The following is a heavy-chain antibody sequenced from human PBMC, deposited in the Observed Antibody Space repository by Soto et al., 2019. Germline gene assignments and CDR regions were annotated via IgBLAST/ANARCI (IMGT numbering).Heavy chain of an antibody. Sequence: SETLSLTCTVSGGSISSYYWSWIRQPPGKGLEWIGYIYYSGSTNYNPSLKSRVTISVDTSKNQFSLKLSSVTAADTAVYYCARVVNWNYFGYYYYGMDVWGQGTTVPVS. CDR1: GGSISSYY. D-gene: IGHD1-7*01. J-gene: IGHJ6*01. CDR2: IYYSGST. V-gene: IGHV4-59*01. CDR3: ARVVNWNYFGYYYYGMDV.